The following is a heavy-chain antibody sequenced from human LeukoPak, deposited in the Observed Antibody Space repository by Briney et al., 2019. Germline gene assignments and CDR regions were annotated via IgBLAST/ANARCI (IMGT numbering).Heavy chain of an antibody. CDR3: ARGVHYYDSSCYYIVWDY. Sequence: GGSLRLSCAASGFTFSSYAMSWVRQAPGKGLEWVSAISGSGGSTYYVDSVKGRFTISRDNAKNSLYLQMNSLRAEDTAVYYCARGVHYYDSSCYYIVWDYWGQGTLVTVSS. V-gene: IGHV3-23*01. CDR1: GFTFSSYA. CDR2: ISGSGGST. J-gene: IGHJ4*02. D-gene: IGHD3-22*01.